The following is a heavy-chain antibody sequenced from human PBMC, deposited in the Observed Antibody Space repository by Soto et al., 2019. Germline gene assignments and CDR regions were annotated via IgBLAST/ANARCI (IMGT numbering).Heavy chain of an antibody. V-gene: IGHV4-31*03. CDR3: ARDRSRTGYFDY. Sequence: QVQLQESGPGLVKPSQTLSLTCTVSGDSISSGGYYWSWIRQHPGKGLEWIGYIYYSGNTYYNPSLKSRVTLSVDTSKEQFSLRLTSVTAADTAVYYCARDRSRTGYFDYWGQGTLVTVSS. J-gene: IGHJ4*02. D-gene: IGHD7-27*01. CDR2: IYYSGNT. CDR1: GDSISSGGYY.